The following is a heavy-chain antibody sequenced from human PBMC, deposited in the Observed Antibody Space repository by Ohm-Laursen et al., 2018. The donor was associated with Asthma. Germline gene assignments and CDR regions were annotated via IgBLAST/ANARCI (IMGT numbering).Heavy chain of an antibody. CDR3: ARDNGSPYGMDV. Sequence: TLSLTCTVSGGSIGSDDYYWSWIRQHPGKGLEWIGYIYYSGSTYYNPSLKSRVTISVDTSKNQFSLKLSSVTAADTAVYYCARDNGSPYGMDVWGQGTTVTVSS. CDR2: IYYSGST. J-gene: IGHJ6*02. D-gene: IGHD6-13*01. CDR1: GGSIGSDDYY. V-gene: IGHV4-31*03.